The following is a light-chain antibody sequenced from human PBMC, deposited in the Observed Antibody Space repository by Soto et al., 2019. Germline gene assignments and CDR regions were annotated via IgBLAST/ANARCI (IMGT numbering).Light chain of an antibody. V-gene: IGKV1-5*03. CDR3: QQYNLYWT. CDR2: KAS. J-gene: IGKJ1*01. Sequence: DIKMTQSPSTLPASVGDRVTITCRASQTISNWLAWYQQKPGKVPKLLIYKASSLESGVPSRFSGSGSGTEFSLTISSLQPDDFATYYCQQYNLYWTFGQGTKVEIK. CDR1: QTISNW.